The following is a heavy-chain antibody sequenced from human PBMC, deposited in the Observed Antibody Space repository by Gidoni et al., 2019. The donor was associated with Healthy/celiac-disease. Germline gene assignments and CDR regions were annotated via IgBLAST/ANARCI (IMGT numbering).Heavy chain of an antibody. J-gene: IGHJ6*04. CDR3: TRLYYDFWSGYLPKTYYYYGMDV. V-gene: IGHV3-73*02. CDR2: IRSKANSYAT. CDR1: GFTFSRPA. D-gene: IGHD3-3*01. Sequence: EVQLVESGRGLVQPGGCLKSSCAAPGFTFSRPAMHWVRQGSGKGLEWVGRIRSKANSYATAYAASVKGRFTISRDDSKNTAYLQMNSLKTEDTAVYYCTRLYYDFWSGYLPKTYYYYGMDVWGKGTTVTVSS.